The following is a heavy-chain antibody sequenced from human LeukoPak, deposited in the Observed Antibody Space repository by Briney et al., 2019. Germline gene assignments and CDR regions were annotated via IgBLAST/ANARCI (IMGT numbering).Heavy chain of an antibody. D-gene: IGHD3-22*01. CDR1: GYTFTGYY. CDR3: ARDLVQRGNYYDSSGPLDY. Sequence: ASVKVSCKASGYTFTGYYMHWVRQAPGQGLEWMGRINPNSGGTNYAQKFQGRVTMTRDTSISTAYMELSRLRSDDTAVYNCARDLVQRGNYYDSSGPLDYWGQGTLVTVSS. CDR2: INPNSGGT. J-gene: IGHJ4*02. V-gene: IGHV1-2*06.